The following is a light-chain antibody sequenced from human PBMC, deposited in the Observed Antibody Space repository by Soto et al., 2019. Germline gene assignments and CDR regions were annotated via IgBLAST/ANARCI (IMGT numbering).Light chain of an antibody. J-gene: IGLJ1*01. CDR3: GSWDSSLSAYV. CDR2: DDN. CDR1: SSNIGGNS. Sequence: HSVLTQPPAVSAAPGQKVTIACSGSSSNIGGNSVSWYQQLTGTAPKLLIYDDNKRPSGIPDRFSGSKSGTSATLGITGFQTGDEADYYCGSWDSSLSAYVFGTGTKVTVL. V-gene: IGLV1-51*01.